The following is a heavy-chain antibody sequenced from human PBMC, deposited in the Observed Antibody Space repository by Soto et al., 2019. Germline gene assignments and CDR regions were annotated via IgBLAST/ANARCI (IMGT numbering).Heavy chain of an antibody. CDR2: IYHSGST. Sequence: PSETPSLTCAVFGGSISSGGYSWSWIRQPPGKGLEWIGYIYHSGSTYYNPSLKSRVTISVDRSKNQFSLKLSSVTAADTAVYYCAAGGGLPRYYWGQGTLVTVSS. J-gene: IGHJ4*02. V-gene: IGHV4-30-2*01. D-gene: IGHD5-12*01. CDR3: AAGGGLPRYY. CDR1: GGSISSGGYS.